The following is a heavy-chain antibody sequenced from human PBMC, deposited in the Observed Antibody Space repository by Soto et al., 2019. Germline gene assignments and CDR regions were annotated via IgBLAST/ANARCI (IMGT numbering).Heavy chain of an antibody. CDR1: GGTFRSYT. D-gene: IGHD2-15*01. V-gene: IGHV1-69*02. Sequence: SVKVSCKASGGTFRSYTISWVRQAPGQGLEWMGRIIPILGIANYAQKFQGRVTITAGKSTSTAYMELSSLRSEDTAVYYCASLKYCSGGSCLFLYGFDYWGQETLVTGSS. J-gene: IGHJ4*02. CDR2: IIPILGIA. CDR3: ASLKYCSGGSCLFLYGFDY.